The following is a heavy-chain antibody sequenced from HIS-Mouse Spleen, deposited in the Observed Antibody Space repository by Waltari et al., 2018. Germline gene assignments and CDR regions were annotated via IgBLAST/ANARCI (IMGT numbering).Heavy chain of an antibody. CDR1: GYTFTSYD. CDR2: MNPNSGNT. V-gene: IGHV1-8*01. J-gene: IGHJ4*02. D-gene: IGHD4-4*01. CDR3: ARGHDYSNYFDY. Sequence: QVQLVQSGAEVKKSGASVKVSCKASGYTFTSYDIHWVRQATGQGLEWMGWMNPNSGNTGYAQKFQGRVTMTRNTSISTAYMELSSLRSEDTAVYYCARGHDYSNYFDYWGQGTLVTVSS.